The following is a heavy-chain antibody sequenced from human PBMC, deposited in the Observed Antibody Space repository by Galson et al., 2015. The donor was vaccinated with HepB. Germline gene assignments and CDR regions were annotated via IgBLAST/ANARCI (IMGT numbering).Heavy chain of an antibody. CDR1: GGTFSSYT. CDR2: IIPILGIA. Sequence: SVKVSCKASGGTFSSYTISWVRQAPGQGLEWMGRIIPILGIANYAQKFQGRVTITADKSTSTAYMELSSLRSEDTAVYYCARPDYGDWSEGTSIDAFDIWCQGTMVTVSS. CDR3: ARPDYGDWSEGTSIDAFDI. D-gene: IGHD4-17*01. J-gene: IGHJ3*02. V-gene: IGHV1-69*02.